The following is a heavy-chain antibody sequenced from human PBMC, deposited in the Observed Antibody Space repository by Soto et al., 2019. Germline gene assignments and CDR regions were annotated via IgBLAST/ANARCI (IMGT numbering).Heavy chain of an antibody. CDR3: ARGSLRTCRSSYFDY. J-gene: IGHJ4*02. Sequence: QVQLVESGGGLVKPGGSLRLSCAASGFTFSDYNINWIRQAPGKGLEWVSYISTSAGFIYYADSVKGRFTISRDNAKNSLSLQMNGLRAEDTAVYYCARGSLRTCRSSYFDYWGQGTLVTVSS. CDR1: GFTFSDYN. V-gene: IGHV3-11*01. CDR2: ISTSAGFI. D-gene: IGHD6-6*01.